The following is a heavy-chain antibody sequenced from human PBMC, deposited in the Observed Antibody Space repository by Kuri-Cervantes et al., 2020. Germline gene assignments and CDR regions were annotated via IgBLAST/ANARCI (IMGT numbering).Heavy chain of an antibody. CDR2: ISGRNTYI. V-gene: IGHV3-21*03. CDR1: GFTFSSYS. J-gene: IGHJ4*02. Sequence: GESLKISCAASGFTFSSYSMNWVRQAPGKGLEWVSSISGRNTYIRYADSVAGRFTISRDNDKNSLYLQMNSLRAEDSGVYYCAAWYSSSLSVFDYWGQGTLVTVSS. CDR3: AAWYSSSLSVFDY. D-gene: IGHD2-2*01.